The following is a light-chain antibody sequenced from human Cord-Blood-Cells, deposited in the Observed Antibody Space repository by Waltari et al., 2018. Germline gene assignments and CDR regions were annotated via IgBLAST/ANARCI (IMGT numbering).Light chain of an antibody. CDR3: QSYDSSNLWV. J-gene: IGLJ3*02. CDR2: EDN. CDR1: SGSIASNY. Sequence: NFMLTQPHSVSESPGKTVTISCTLSSGSIASNYVQWYQQRPGSAPTTVIYEDNQRPSGVPDRFSGSIDSSSNSASLTISGLKTEDEADYYCQSYDSSNLWVFGGGTKLTVL. V-gene: IGLV6-57*03.